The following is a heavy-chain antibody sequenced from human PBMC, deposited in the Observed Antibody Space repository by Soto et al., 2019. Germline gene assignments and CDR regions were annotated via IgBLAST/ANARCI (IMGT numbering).Heavy chain of an antibody. CDR3: AHRSRYCSGSFCYRNNLFDY. D-gene: IGHD2-15*01. J-gene: IGHJ4*02. Sequence: QITLKESGPTLVKPTQTLTLTCTFSGFSLSTTGVGVGWIRQPPGKALEWLALIYGDDDKRYSPSLKSRLTITKDTSKNQVVLTMTNMDAVDTATYYCAHRSRYCSGSFCYRNNLFDYWGQGTLVSVSS. CDR2: IYGDDDK. CDR1: GFSLSTTGVG. V-gene: IGHV2-5*02.